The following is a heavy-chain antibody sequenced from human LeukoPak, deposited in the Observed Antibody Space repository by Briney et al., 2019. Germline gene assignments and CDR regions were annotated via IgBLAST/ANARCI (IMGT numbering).Heavy chain of an antibody. V-gene: IGHV1-3*01. J-gene: IGHJ5*02. D-gene: IGHD3-22*01. CDR1: GYTFTSYA. CDR2: INAGNGNT. Sequence: EASVKVSCKASGYTFTSYAMHWVRQAPGQRLEWMGWINAGNGNTKYSQKFQGRVTITRDTSASTAYMELSSLRSEDTAVYYCARDLKYYDSSGYSIWFDPWGQGTLVTVSS. CDR3: ARDLKYYDSSGYSIWFDP.